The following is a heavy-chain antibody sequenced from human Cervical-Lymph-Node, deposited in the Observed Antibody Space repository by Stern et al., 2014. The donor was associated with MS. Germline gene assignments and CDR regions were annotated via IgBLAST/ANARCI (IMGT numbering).Heavy chain of an antibody. Sequence: QMQLVQSGAEVKKPGASVKASCRASGYTFTKYYIHWVRQAPGQGLEWVGVISPAGESTSYAQKYQGRITLTRDTSTSTVYMEVSSLTSDDTAVYYCAAAAATVLAFDYWGQGALVTVSS. CDR2: ISPAGEST. D-gene: IGHD2-2*01. CDR3: AAAAATVLAFDY. J-gene: IGHJ4*02. CDR1: GYTFTKYY. V-gene: IGHV1-46*01.